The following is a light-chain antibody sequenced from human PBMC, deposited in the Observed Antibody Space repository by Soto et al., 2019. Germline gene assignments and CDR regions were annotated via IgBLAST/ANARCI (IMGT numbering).Light chain of an antibody. CDR3: LSFDSSLSVV. J-gene: IGLJ2*01. CDR2: GNT. CDR1: SSNIGAGYD. Sequence: QSVLTQSPSVSGAPGQRVTISCTGSSSNIGAGYDVHWYQQLPGRAPKLLIYGNTNRPSGVPDRFSGSKSGTSASLAITGLQAEDEADYYCLSFDSSLSVVFGGGTKLTVL. V-gene: IGLV1-40*01.